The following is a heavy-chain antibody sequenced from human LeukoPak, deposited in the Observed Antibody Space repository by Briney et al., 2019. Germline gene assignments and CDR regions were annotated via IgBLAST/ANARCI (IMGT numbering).Heavy chain of an antibody. CDR3: ARRRSGSYYEYSD. CDR1: GGSVSSSTYY. D-gene: IGHD1-26*01. V-gene: IGHV4-39*01. Sequence: SETLSLTSTVSGGSVSSSTYYWGWIRQPPGKGLEWIGRIYYSGSTYYNPSLKSRVTISVDTSKHQLSLKLSAVTAPERAALQGARRRSGSYYEYSDRGQGTLVTVSS. J-gene: IGHJ4*02. CDR2: IYYSGST.